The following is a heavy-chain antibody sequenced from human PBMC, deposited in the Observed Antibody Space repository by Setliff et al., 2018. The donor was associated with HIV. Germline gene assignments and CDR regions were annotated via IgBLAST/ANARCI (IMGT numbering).Heavy chain of an antibody. V-gene: IGHV4-61*02. D-gene: IGHD3-10*01. CDR2: IYTTGTT. Sequence: SETLSLTCTVSGGSIGSGSYYWSWIRQPAGKGLEWIGRIYTTGTTDYNPSLKTRVSMSIDTSKNQFSLNLTSVTAADTAGYYCARVYYYGSPHMDVWGKGTTVTVSS. J-gene: IGHJ6*03. CDR1: GGSIGSGSYY. CDR3: ARVYYYGSPHMDV.